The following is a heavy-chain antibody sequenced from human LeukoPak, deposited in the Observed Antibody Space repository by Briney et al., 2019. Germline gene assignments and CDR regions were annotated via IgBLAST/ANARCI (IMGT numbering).Heavy chain of an antibody. CDR2: IYYSGST. Sequence: SETLSLTCTVSGGSISSSSYYWGWIRQPPGKGLEWIGSIYYSGSTYYNPSLKSRVTISVDTSKNQFSLKLSSVTAADTAVYYCARHGYSNTFDYWGQGTLVTVSS. V-gene: IGHV4-39*01. D-gene: IGHD4-11*01. CDR3: ARHGYSNTFDY. J-gene: IGHJ4*02. CDR1: GGSISSSSYY.